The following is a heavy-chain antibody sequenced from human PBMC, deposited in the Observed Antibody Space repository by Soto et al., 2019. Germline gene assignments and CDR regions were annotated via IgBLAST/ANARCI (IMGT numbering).Heavy chain of an antibody. Sequence: QVQLVESGGGVVQPGRSLRLSCVASGFTFSSYGMHWVRQAPGKGLEWVAVISYDGSNKYYADSVKGRFTISRDNSKNTLYLQMNSLRAEDTAVYYCAKDRGAVAGTPDYWGQGTLVTVSS. V-gene: IGHV3-30*18. J-gene: IGHJ4*02. CDR1: GFTFSSYG. CDR3: AKDRGAVAGTPDY. D-gene: IGHD6-19*01. CDR2: ISYDGSNK.